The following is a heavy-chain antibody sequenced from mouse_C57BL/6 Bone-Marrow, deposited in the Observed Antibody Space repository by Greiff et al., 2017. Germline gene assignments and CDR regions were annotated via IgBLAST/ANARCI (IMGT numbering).Heavy chain of an antibody. J-gene: IGHJ2*01. CDR3: ARGVYFDY. Sequence: DVQLVESGGGLVQPGGSLKLSCAASGFTFSDYYMYWVRQTPEKRLEWVAYISNGGGSTYYPDTVKGRFTISRDNAKNTLYLQMSRLKSEDTAMYYCARGVYFDYWGQGTTLTVSS. CDR1: GFTFSDYY. CDR2: ISNGGGST. V-gene: IGHV5-12*01.